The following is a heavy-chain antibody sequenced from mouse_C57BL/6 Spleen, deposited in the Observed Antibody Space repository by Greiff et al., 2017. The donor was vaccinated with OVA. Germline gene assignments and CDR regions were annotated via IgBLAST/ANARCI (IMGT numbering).Heavy chain of an antibody. CDR1: GYTFTSYW. V-gene: IGHV1-55*01. J-gene: IGHJ3*01. CDR2: IYPGSGST. CDR3: ARPSITTVVDPFAY. D-gene: IGHD1-1*01. Sequence: QVHVKQPGAELVKPGASVKMSCKASGYTFTSYWITWVKQRPGQGLEWIGDIYPGSGSTNYNEKFKSKATLTVDTSSSTAYMQLSSLTSEDSAVYYCARPSITTVVDPFAYWGQGTLVTVSA.